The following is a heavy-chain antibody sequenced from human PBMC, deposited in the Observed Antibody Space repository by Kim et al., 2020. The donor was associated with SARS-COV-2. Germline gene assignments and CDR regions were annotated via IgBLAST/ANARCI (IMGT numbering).Heavy chain of an antibody. J-gene: IGHJ4*02. CDR1: GFTFSNAW. V-gene: IGHV3-15*01. D-gene: IGHD2-15*01. Sequence: GGSLRLSCAASGFTFSNAWMSWVRQAPGKGLEWVGRIKRETDGGTTDYAAPVKGRFTISRNNSNNTLYLQMNSLKTEDTAVYYCTTDFVAVRIVGPDYWGQGTLVTVSS. CDR3: TTDFVAVRIVGPDY. CDR2: IKRETDGGTT.